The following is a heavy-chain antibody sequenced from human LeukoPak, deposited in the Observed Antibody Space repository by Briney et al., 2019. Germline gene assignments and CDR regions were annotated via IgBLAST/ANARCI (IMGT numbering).Heavy chain of an antibody. CDR3: AKDAAAGVYYYYGMDV. CDR1: GFTFDDYA. V-gene: IGHV3-9*01. Sequence: GGSLRLSCAASGFTFDDYAMHWVRQAPGKGLEWVSGISWNSGSIGYADSVKGRFTISRDNANNSLYLQMNSLRAEDTALYYCAKDAAAGVYYYYGMDVWGQGTTVTVSS. CDR2: ISWNSGSI. D-gene: IGHD6-13*01. J-gene: IGHJ6*02.